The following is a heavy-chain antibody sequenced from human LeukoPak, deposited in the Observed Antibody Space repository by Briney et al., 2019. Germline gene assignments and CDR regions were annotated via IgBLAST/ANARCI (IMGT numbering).Heavy chain of an antibody. CDR2: FDPEDGET. D-gene: IGHD3-10*01. J-gene: IGHJ5*02. V-gene: IGHV1-24*01. Sequence: ASVKVSCKVSGYTLTELSMHWVRQAPGKGLEWMGGFDPEDGETIYAQKFQGRVTMTEDTSTDTAYMELSSLRSEDTAVYYCATKDYYGSRMGGWFDPWGQGTLVTVSS. CDR3: ATKDYYGSRMGGWFDP. CDR1: GYTLTELS.